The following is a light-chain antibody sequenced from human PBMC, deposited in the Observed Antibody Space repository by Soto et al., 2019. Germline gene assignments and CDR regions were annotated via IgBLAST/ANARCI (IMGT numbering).Light chain of an antibody. CDR3: HQYDRSAIFT. Sequence: EIVLTQSPGTLSLSPGERATLSCRASQSISLNSVAWYQQKPGQAPRLLIYGASTRAAGVPDRFSGSGSGTEFTLTINRLEPEDFAVFYCHQYDRSAIFTFGPGTTVDIK. CDR1: QSISLNS. CDR2: GAS. V-gene: IGKV3-20*01. J-gene: IGKJ3*01.